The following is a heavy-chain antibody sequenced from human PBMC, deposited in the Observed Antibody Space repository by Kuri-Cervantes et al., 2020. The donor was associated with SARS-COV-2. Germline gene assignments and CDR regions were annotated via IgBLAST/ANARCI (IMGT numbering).Heavy chain of an antibody. Sequence: SETLSLTCTVSGGSISSSDSYWGWARQPPGKGLEWIGNIYYSGSTFYNPSLKSRVTISVDTSKNQFSLKLSSVTAADTAVYYCASPKLASDAFDIWGQGTMVTVSS. CDR1: GGSISSSDSY. V-gene: IGHV4-39*01. J-gene: IGHJ3*02. D-gene: IGHD1-1*01. CDR3: ASPKLASDAFDI. CDR2: IYYSGST.